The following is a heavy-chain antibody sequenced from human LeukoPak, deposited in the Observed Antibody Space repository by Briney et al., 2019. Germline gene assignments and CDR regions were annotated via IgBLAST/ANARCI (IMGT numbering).Heavy chain of an antibody. J-gene: IGHJ4*02. CDR2: IIPIFGTA. CDR1: GYTFTGYY. CDR3: ARGIAGATYFDY. V-gene: IGHV1-69*06. D-gene: IGHD1-26*01. Sequence: VASVKVSCKASGYTFTGYYMHWVRQAPGQGLEWMGGIIPIFGTANYAQKFQGRVTITADKSTSTAYMELSSLRSEDTAVYYCARGIAGATYFDYWGQGTLVTVSS.